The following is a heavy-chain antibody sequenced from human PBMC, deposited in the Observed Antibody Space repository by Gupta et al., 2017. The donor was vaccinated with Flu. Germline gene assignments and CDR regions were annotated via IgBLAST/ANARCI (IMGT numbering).Heavy chain of an antibody. J-gene: IGHJ4*02. V-gene: IGHV3-33*01. D-gene: IGHD5-24*01. Sequence: QVQLEESGGGVVQPGRSLRLSCTASGFVFQNYGMHWVRQAPGKGLDWVAVIWYDGTNKYYADSVKGRFTISRDNSKNALYLEMNRLRPEDTGLYFCARAPRDGYILPIDSWGQGTLVTVSS. CDR1: GFVFQNYG. CDR3: ARAPRDGYILPIDS. CDR2: IWYDGTNK.